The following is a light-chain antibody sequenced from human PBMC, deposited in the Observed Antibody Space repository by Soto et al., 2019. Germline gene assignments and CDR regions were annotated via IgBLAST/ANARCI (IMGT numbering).Light chain of an antibody. CDR3: QQYGSSPIT. Sequence: EIVLTQSPATLSLSPGDRANLSCGASADVSSSYVAWYQQKSGLAPRLLIHDESSRATGIPDRFSGSKSGTDLTLTIRRLEPEDAGVYYCQQYGSSPITXGQGTRLEIK. V-gene: IGKV3D-20*01. CDR2: DES. J-gene: IGKJ5*01. CDR1: ADVSSSY.